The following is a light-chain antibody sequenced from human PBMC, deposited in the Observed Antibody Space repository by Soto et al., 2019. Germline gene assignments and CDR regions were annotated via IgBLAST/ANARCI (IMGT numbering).Light chain of an antibody. V-gene: IGKV3-20*01. CDR3: QQYGSSPAT. CDR1: QSVSSSY. J-gene: IGKJ2*01. CDR2: GAS. Sequence: EIVLTQSPGTLSLSPGERATLSCRASQSVSSSYLAWNQQKPSQAPRLLIYGASSRATGIPDRFSGSGSGTDFTLTISRLEPEDFAVYYCQQYGSSPATFGQGTKLEIK.